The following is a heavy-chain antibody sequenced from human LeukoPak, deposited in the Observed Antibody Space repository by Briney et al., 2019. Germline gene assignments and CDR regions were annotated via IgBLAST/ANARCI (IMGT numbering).Heavy chain of an antibody. V-gene: IGHV5-51*01. D-gene: IGHD3-22*01. J-gene: IGHJ4*02. CDR2: IYPGDSDT. CDR3: ASSRYYYDSSGHLFHY. CDR1: GYRSINYW. Sequence: GESLKISCKGSGYRSINYWIAWVRQLPGKGLEWMGPIYPGDSDTRFSPSFKGQVTFSADKSISTAYLQWDSLKASDTAMYYCASSRYYYDSSGHLFHYWGQGTLVTVSS.